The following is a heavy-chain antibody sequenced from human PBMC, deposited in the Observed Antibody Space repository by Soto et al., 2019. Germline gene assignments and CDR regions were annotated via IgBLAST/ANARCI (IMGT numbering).Heavy chain of an antibody. CDR2: IIPILGIA. CDR3: ASNTYYYGSGSYYKVGGFDP. CDR1: GGTFSSYT. D-gene: IGHD3-10*01. V-gene: IGHV1-69*02. J-gene: IGHJ5*02. Sequence: QVQLVQSGAEVKKPGSSVKVSCKASGGTFSSYTISWVRQAPGQGLEWMGRIIPILGIANYAQKFQGRVTITADKSTSTAFMGLSSRRSEDTAVYSCASNTYYYGSGSYYKVGGFDPWGQGTLVTVSS.